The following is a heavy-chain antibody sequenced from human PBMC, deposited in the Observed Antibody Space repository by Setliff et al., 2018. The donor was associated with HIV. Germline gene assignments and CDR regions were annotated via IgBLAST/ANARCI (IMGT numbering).Heavy chain of an antibody. V-gene: IGHV1-69*13. CDR2: IIPVFGTT. J-gene: IGHJ4*02. CDR3: ARGGVYYYDSSGWSMDY. Sequence: SVKVSCKASGGTFSSYAISWVRQAPGQGLDWMGGIIPVFGTTNYAQKFQGRVTITADESTSTAYMELSSLGSEDTAVYYCARGGVYYYDSSGWSMDYWGQGTLVTSPQ. CDR1: GGTFSSYA. D-gene: IGHD3-22*01.